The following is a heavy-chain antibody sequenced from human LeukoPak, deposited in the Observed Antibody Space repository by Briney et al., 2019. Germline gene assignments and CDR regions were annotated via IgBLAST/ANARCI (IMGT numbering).Heavy chain of an antibody. CDR2: IDHSGST. CDR1: GGSFSGYY. Sequence: SETLSLTCAVYGGSFSGYYWSRIRQPPGKGLEWIGEIDHSGSTNYNPSLKSRVTISADTSKNQFSLKLSSVTAADTAVYYCACTLGYCSGGSCYRTHDAFDIWGQGTMVTVSS. D-gene: IGHD2-15*01. J-gene: IGHJ3*02. V-gene: IGHV4-34*01. CDR3: ACTLGYCSGGSCYRTHDAFDI.